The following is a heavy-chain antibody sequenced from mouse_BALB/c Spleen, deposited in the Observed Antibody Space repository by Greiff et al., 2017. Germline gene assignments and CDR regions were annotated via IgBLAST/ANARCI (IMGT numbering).Heavy chain of an antibody. CDR3: ARLLRSWYFDV. V-gene: IGHV14-3*02. J-gene: IGHJ1*01. D-gene: IGHD1-1*01. CDR1: GFNIKDTY. Sequence: VQLQQSGAELVKPGASVKLSCTASGFNIKDTYMHWVKQRPEQGLEWIGRIDPANGNTKYDPKFQGKATITADTSSNTAYLQLSSLTSEDTAVYYCARLLRSWYFDVWGAGTTVTVSS. CDR2: IDPANGNT.